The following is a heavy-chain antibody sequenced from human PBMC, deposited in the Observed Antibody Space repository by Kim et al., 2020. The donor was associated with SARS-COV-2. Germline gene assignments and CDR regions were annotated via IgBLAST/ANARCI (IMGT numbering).Heavy chain of an antibody. D-gene: IGHD3-22*01. CDR3: ASFRPDYYDRSGYFYY. CDR2: ISSSGTTI. J-gene: IGHJ4*02. CDR1: GFTFSSYE. Sequence: GGSLRLSCAASGFTFSSYEMNWVRQAPGKGLEWVSYISSSGTTIYYSDSVKGRFTISRDNAKISLSLQMDSLRAEDTAVYYCASFRPDYYDRSGYFYYWGQGTLVTVSS. V-gene: IGHV3-48*03.